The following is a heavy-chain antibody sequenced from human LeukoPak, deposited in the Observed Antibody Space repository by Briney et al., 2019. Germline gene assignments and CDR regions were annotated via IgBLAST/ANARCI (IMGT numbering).Heavy chain of an antibody. D-gene: IGHD3-10*01. CDR2: IYSGGST. V-gene: IGHV3-66*04. J-gene: IGHJ6*02. Sequence: GGSLRLSCAASGFTVSSNYMSWVRQAPGKGLEWVSVIYSGGSTYYADSVKGRFTISRDNSKNTLYLQMNSLRAEDTAVYYCARRRYYGSGSYYRLYYYGMDVWGQGTTVTVSS. CDR1: GFTVSSNY. CDR3: ARRRYYGSGSYYRLYYYGMDV.